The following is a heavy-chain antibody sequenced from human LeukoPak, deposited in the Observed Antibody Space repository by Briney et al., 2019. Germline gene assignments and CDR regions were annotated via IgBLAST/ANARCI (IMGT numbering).Heavy chain of an antibody. V-gene: IGHV1-2*02. CDR2: INPNSGGT. Sequence: ASVKVSCKASGYTFTGYYMHWVRQAPGQGLEWMGWINPNSGGTNYAQKFQGRVTMTRDTSISTAYMELSRLRSDDTAVYYCARDRVKYYGSGSSDYWGQGTLVTVSS. CDR3: ARDRVKYYGSGSSDY. CDR1: GYTFTGYY. D-gene: IGHD3-10*01. J-gene: IGHJ4*02.